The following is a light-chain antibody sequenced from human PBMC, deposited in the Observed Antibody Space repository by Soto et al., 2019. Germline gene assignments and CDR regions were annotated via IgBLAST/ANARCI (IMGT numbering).Light chain of an antibody. CDR2: GAS. Sequence: IVLTQSPGTLSLSPGERATLSCRAGQTGNNNYLAWYQHKSGQAPRLLIYGASLRATGIPARFSGSGYGTEFTLTISSLQSEDFAVYYCHQYNTWPLTFGGGTKV. V-gene: IGKV3-15*01. CDR3: HQYNTWPLT. J-gene: IGKJ4*01. CDR1: QTGNNN.